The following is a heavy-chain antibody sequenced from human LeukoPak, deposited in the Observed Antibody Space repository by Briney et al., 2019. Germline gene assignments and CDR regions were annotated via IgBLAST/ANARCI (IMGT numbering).Heavy chain of an antibody. CDR1: GYTFTGYN. CDR2: INPNSGGR. Sequence: GASVQVSCKASGYTFTGYNIHWVREAPGQGLEWLGWINPNSGGRNYAQRFQGRVTMTRDTSMSTAYMELTRLRADDTAVYYCARAWDNYGLDFFDYWSRGTLVTVSS. CDR3: ARAWDNYGLDFFDY. J-gene: IGHJ4*02. D-gene: IGHD5-18*01. V-gene: IGHV1-2*02.